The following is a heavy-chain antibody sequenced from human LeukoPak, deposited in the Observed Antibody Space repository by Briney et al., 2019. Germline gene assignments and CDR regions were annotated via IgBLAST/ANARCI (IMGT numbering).Heavy chain of an antibody. CDR1: GYTFTSYG. D-gene: IGHD5-24*01. CDR2: IIPILGIA. J-gene: IGHJ4*02. Sequence: GASVKVSCKASGYTFTSYGISWVRQAPGQGLEWMGRIIPILGIANYAQKFQGRVTITADKSTSTAYMELSSLRSEDTAVYYCARDRRRDGYNTQNYWGQGTLVTVSS. CDR3: ARDRRRDGYNTQNY. V-gene: IGHV1-69*04.